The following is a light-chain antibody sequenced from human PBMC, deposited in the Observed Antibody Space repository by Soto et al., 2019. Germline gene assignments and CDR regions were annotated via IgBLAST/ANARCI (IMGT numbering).Light chain of an antibody. CDR3: QQSYSSHPT. CDR1: QSISNH. Sequence: DIHMTHAPSSLSASVEDRVIITCRASQSISNHLNWYQQKPGKAPKLLIFAASSLQSGVPSRFSGSRSGPDFTLTISTLQPKDFATYYCQQSYSSHPTCGHGTKVEIX. V-gene: IGKV1-39*01. J-gene: IGKJ1*01. CDR2: AAS.